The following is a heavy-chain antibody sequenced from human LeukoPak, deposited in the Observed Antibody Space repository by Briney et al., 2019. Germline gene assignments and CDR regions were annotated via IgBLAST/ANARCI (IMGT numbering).Heavy chain of an antibody. J-gene: IGHJ6*03. V-gene: IGHV4-4*08. CDR2: SYSSGST. D-gene: IGHD4-11*01. CDR1: GGSVSHYY. CDR3: ARGVDYSNYYYMDV. Sequence: SETLSLTCIVSGGSVSHYYWSWIRQPPGKGLEWIGYSYSSGSTNYNPSLKSRVTISVDTSKNQFSLTLISVTAADTAVYYCARGVDYSNYYYMDVWGKGTTVTVSS.